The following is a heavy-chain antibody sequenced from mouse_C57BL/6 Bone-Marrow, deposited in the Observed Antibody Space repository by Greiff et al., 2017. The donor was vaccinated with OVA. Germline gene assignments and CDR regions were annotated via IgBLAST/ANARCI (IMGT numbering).Heavy chain of an antibody. CDR1: GYTFTSYW. Sequence: VQLQQPGAELVMPGASVKLSCKASGYTFTSYWMHWVKQRPGQGLEWIGEIDPSDSYTNYNQKFKGKSTLTVDKSSSTAYMQLSSLTSEDSAVYYCAREGVTGTRNWYFDVWGTGTTVTVSS. D-gene: IGHD4-1*01. V-gene: IGHV1-69*01. CDR2: IDPSDSYT. CDR3: AREGVTGTRNWYFDV. J-gene: IGHJ1*03.